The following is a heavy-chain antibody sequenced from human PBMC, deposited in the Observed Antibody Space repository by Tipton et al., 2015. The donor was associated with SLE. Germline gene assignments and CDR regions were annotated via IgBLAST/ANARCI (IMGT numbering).Heavy chain of an antibody. Sequence: TLSLTCTVSGGSISSSSYYWGWIRQPPGKGLEWIGSIYYSGSTYYNPSPKSRVTISVDTSKNQFSLKLSSVTAADTAVYYCARRRVEPGAFDIWGQGAMVTVSS. D-gene: IGHD5-24*01. J-gene: IGHJ3*02. CDR1: GGSISSSSYY. CDR2: IYYSGST. V-gene: IGHV4-39*01. CDR3: ARRRVEPGAFDI.